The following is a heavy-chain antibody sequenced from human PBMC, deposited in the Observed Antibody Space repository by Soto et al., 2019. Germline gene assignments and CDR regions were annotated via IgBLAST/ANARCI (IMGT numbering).Heavy chain of an antibody. Sequence: PGESLKISCKGSGYSFTSYWIGWVRQVPGKGLEWMGIVYPGDSDTRYSPSFQGQVTISADKSISTAYLQWSSLKASDTAMYYCARVYSSSVVFERRLDYWGQGTLVTVSS. CDR1: GYSFTSYW. CDR2: VYPGDSDT. J-gene: IGHJ4*02. V-gene: IGHV5-51*01. CDR3: ARVYSSSVVFERRLDY. D-gene: IGHD6-6*01.